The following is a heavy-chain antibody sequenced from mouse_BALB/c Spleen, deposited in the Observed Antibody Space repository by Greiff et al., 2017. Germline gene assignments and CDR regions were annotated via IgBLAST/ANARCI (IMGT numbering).Heavy chain of an antibody. CDR2: IRSKSNNYAT. D-gene: IGHD2-3*01. V-gene: IGHV10-3*03. CDR1: GFTFNTYA. J-gene: IGHJ3*01. Sequence: EVQLVESGGGLVQPKGSLKLSCAASGFTFNTYAMHWVCQAPGKGLEWVARIRSKSNNYATYYADSVKDRFTISRDDSQSMLYLQMNNLKTEDTAMYYCVREGDDGYYGFAYWGQGTLVTVSA. CDR3: VREGDDGYYGFAY.